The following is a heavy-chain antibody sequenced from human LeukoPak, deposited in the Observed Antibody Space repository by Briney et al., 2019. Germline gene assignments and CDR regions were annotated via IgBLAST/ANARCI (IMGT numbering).Heavy chain of an antibody. J-gene: IGHJ4*02. V-gene: IGHV4-61*02. CDR1: GGSISSGSYY. D-gene: IGHD3-10*01. Sequence: SETLSLTCTVSGGSISSGSYYWSWIRQPAGKGLEWIGRIYTSGSTNYNPSLKSRVTISVDTSKNQFSLKLSSVTAADTTVYYCARGIRGVPFFDYWGQGTLVTVSS. CDR2: IYTSGST. CDR3: ARGIRGVPFFDY.